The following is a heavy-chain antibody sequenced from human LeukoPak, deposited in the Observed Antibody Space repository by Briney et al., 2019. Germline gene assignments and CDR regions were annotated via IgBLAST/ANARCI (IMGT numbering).Heavy chain of an antibody. J-gene: IGHJ3*02. V-gene: IGHV4-59*02. Sequence: SETLSLACTVSGGSVSSYYWSWIRQPPGKGLEWIGYIYYSGRTNYNPSLKSRVIISVDTSKNQFSLKLSSVTAADTAVYYCARGTPNMAHDAFVIWGEGAMVAVSS. CDR3: ARGTPNMAHDAFVI. CDR1: GGSVSSYY. CDR2: IYYSGRT. D-gene: IGHD1-7*01.